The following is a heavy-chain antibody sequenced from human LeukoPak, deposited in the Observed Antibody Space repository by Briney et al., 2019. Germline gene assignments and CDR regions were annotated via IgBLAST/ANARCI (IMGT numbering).Heavy chain of an antibody. CDR1: GYSFTNYW. CDR3: AIGEDSRANCYRCFNY. V-gene: IGHV5-51*06. D-gene: IGHD2-2*01. Sequence: ESLKISCEGSGYSFTNYWTGWGRPLRGKGLEWVGVIYPDDSDTTSRTFFEGQVTFSAEKSNDTAYLQWSSLKASNNAMYYCAIGEDSRANCYRCFNYWGQGTLVTVSS. CDR2: IYPDDSDT. J-gene: IGHJ4*02.